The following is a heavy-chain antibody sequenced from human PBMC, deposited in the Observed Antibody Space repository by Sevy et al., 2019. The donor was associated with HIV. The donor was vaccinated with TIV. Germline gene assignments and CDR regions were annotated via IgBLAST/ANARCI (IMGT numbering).Heavy chain of an antibody. CDR2: ISGDGGNI. CDR3: AKTYADTTVDLYYYDS. V-gene: IGHV3-30*18. Sequence: GGSLRLSCAASGFTFSSYGMHWVRQAPGKGLEWVALISGDGGNIYYAGSVRGRFTISRDNSKNTLYLQLNSLRADDTAFYYCAKTYADTTVDLYYYDSWGQGILVTVSS. D-gene: IGHD5-18*01. J-gene: IGHJ4*02. CDR1: GFTFSSYG.